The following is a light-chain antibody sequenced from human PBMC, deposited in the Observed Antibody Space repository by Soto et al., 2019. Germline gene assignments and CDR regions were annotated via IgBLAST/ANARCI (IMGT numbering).Light chain of an antibody. J-gene: IGKJ5*01. CDR1: QSVSSY. CDR3: QQRSNWPIT. CDR2: DAS. V-gene: IGKV3-11*01. Sequence: IVFSQSLATLYLNPGARATLSCRASQSVSSYLAWYQQKPGQAPRLLIYDASNRATGIPARFSGSGSGTDFTLTISSLEPEDFAVYYCQQRSNWPITFGQGTRLE.